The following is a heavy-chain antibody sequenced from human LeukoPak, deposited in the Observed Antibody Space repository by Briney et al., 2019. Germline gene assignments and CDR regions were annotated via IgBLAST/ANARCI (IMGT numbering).Heavy chain of an antibody. V-gene: IGHV3-23*01. D-gene: IGHD3-22*01. CDR3: AKEGYYYDSSGYYFYFDY. J-gene: IGHJ4*02. Sequence: PGGSLRLSCAASGFTFSSYAMSWVRHAPGKGLEWVSAISGSDGSTYYADSVKGRFTISRDNSKNTLYLQMNSLRAEDTAVYYCAKEGYYYDSSGYYFYFDYWGQGTLVTVSS. CDR1: GFTFSSYA. CDR2: ISGSDGST.